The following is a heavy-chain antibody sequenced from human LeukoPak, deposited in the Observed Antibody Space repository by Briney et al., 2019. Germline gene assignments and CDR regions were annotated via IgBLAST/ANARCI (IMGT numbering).Heavy chain of an antibody. Sequence: SETLSLTCTVSGGSISSYYWSWIRQPPGKGLEWIGSIYYSGSTYYNPSLKSRVTISVDTSKNQFSLKLSSVTAADTAVYYCAREWELLDYAFDIWGQGTMVTVSS. CDR3: AREWELLDYAFDI. CDR1: GGSISSYY. CDR2: IYYSGST. D-gene: IGHD1-26*01. J-gene: IGHJ3*02. V-gene: IGHV4-59*05.